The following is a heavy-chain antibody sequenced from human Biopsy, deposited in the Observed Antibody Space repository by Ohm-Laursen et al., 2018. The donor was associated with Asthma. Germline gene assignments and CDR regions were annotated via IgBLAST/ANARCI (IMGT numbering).Heavy chain of an antibody. CDR3: ARTFHFWSPYHAEHYQL. CDR2: ISYDGSKR. CDR1: GFTFSTYA. D-gene: IGHD3-3*02. Sequence: SLRLSCAASGFTFSTYAMHWVRQAPGKGLEWVALISYDGSKRHSADSVRGRFTISGDNAKNSLYLQMNSLRAEDTAVYYCARTFHFWSPYHAEHYQLWGQGTLVTVSS. V-gene: IGHV3-30*03. J-gene: IGHJ1*01.